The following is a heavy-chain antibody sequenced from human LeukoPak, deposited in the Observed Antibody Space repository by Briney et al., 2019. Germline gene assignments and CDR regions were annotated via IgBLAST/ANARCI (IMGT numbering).Heavy chain of an antibody. V-gene: IGHV3-23*01. D-gene: IGHD5-12*01. CDR3: AKGAATMGDC. Sequence: PGGSLRLSCAASGFTFSSHAMSWVRQAPGKGLEWVSGISSSGGSTYYADSAKGRFTISRDNSKNTLYLQMSSLRGEDTAVYYCAKGAATMGDCWGQGILVTVS. CDR2: ISSSGGST. CDR1: GFTFSSHA. J-gene: IGHJ4*02.